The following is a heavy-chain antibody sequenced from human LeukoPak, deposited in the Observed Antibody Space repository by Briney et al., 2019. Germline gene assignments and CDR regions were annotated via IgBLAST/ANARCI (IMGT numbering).Heavy chain of an antibody. CDR1: GGSVSSGSYF. CDR3: ARDRVKVGATPFDY. CDR2: IYTRGNT. V-gene: IGHV4-61*02. D-gene: IGHD1-26*01. Sequence: PSQTLSLTCTVSGGSVSSGSYFWSWTRQPAGKGLEWIGRIYTRGNTNYNPSLKSRVTISIDTPKNQFSLRLSSVTAADTAVYYCARDRVKVGATPFDYWGQGTLVTVSS. J-gene: IGHJ4*02.